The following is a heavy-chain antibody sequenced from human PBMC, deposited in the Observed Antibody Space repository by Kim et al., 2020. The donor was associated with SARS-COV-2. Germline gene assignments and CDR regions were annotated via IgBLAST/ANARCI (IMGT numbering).Heavy chain of an antibody. CDR1: GGSISSGGYY. CDR3: ARQGTTMFAPPARFFDY. J-gene: IGHJ4*02. V-gene: IGHV4-31*03. Sequence: SETLSLTCTVSGGSISSGGYYWSWIRQHPGKGLEWIGYIYYSGSTYYNPSLKSRVTISVDTSKNQFSLKLSSVTAADTAVYYCARQGTTMFAPPARFFDYWGQGTLVTVSS. CDR2: IYYSGST. D-gene: IGHD3-10*02.